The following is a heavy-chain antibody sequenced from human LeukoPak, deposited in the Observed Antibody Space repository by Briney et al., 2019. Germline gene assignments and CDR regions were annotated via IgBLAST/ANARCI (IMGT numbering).Heavy chain of an antibody. CDR2: INPDNGET. V-gene: IGHV1-3*01. CDR3: ARGSVLPRSGMDV. CDR1: GYTFINYA. D-gene: IGHD1-1*01. J-gene: IGHJ6*02. Sequence: ASVKVSCKASGYTFINYAIHWVRQAPGQGLEWMGWINPDNGETRYSQKLQGRVTITRDTSARIGYMELTSLRSEDTAVYYCARGSVLPRSGMDVWGQGTTVTVSS.